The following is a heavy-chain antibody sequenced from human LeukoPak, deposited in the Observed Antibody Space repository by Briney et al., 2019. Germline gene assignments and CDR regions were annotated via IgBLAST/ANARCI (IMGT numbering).Heavy chain of an antibody. D-gene: IGHD3-22*01. J-gene: IGHJ4*02. CDR1: GGSISSSSSY. CDR2: IFYGGST. Sequence: SSETLSLTCTVSGGSISSSSSYWGWIRQPPGKGLEWIGSIFYGGSTYYNPSLKSRITISVDTSKNHFSLELSSVTAADTAVYYCASTPQHYYDSSGYYLDWGEGTLVTVSS. CDR3: ASTPQHYYDSSGYYLD. V-gene: IGHV4-39*02.